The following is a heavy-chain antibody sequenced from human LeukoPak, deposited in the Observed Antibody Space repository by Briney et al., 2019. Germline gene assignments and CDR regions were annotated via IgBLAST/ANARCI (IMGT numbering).Heavy chain of an antibody. CDR2: ITFSSSII. Sequence: GGSLRLSCAASEFTFSDYYMSWVRQAPGKGLEWVSYITFSSSIIYYADSVKGRFTISRDNAKKSLYLQMNSLRAEDTAVYYCARDRLHYGEYEKTFDYWGQGTLVSVSS. CDR1: EFTFSDYY. D-gene: IGHD4-17*01. V-gene: IGHV3-11*04. CDR3: ARDRLHYGEYEKTFDY. J-gene: IGHJ4*02.